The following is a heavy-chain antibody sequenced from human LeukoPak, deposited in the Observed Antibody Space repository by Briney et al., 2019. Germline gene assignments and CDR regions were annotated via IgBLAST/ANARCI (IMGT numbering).Heavy chain of an antibody. J-gene: IGHJ6*03. CDR1: GDSISSYY. D-gene: IGHD6-13*01. CDR2: IYYSGST. CDR3: ARTTEAHSWRTRYYDYYMDV. V-gene: IGHV4-59*01. Sequence: PSETLSLTCTVSGDSISSYYWSWIRQPPGKGLEWIGYIYYSGSTNYNPSLKSRVTISVDTSKNQFSLKLSSMTAADTAVYYCARTTEAHSWRTRYYDYYMDVWGKGTTVTVSS.